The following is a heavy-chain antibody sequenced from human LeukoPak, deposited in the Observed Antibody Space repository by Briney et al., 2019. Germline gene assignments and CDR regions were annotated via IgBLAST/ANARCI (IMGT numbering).Heavy chain of an antibody. CDR3: TRDSDYGGAFDI. CDR2: IRYDGSNK. Sequence: GGSLRLSCAASGFTFSSYGMHWVRQAPGKGLEWVAFIRYDGSNKYYADSVKGRFTISRDNSKNTLYLQMNSLKTEDTAVYYCTRDSDYGGAFDIWGQGTMVTVSS. D-gene: IGHD4-23*01. CDR1: GFTFSSYG. J-gene: IGHJ3*02. V-gene: IGHV3-30*02.